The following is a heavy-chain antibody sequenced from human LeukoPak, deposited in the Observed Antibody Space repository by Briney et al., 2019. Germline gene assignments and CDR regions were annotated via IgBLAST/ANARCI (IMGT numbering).Heavy chain of an antibody. CDR3: AREYSASEH. Sequence: ASVKVSCKASGYTFVGYYLHWVRQAPGQGLEWMAWIDPSTGNTHYAQKFQGRITVTRDTSISTTYMELSWLTSDGTALYYCAREYSASEHWGQGTLVTVSS. V-gene: IGHV1-2*02. D-gene: IGHD4-11*01. CDR2: IDPSTGNT. J-gene: IGHJ1*01. CDR1: GYTFVGYY.